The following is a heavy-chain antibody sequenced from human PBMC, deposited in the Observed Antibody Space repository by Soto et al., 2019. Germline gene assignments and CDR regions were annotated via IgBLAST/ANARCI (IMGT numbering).Heavy chain of an antibody. CDR3: ATTRGIAVGGSFDH. J-gene: IGHJ5*02. V-gene: IGHV4-39*01. D-gene: IGHD6-13*01. Sequence: TWETLSLTCIVSGASISSRSSYWGWIRQPPGKGLEWVGTFYSGSTYNNPSLKSRVTISVDTSKNQFSLKLSSVAAEDTAIYYCATTRGIAVGGSFDHWGQGTLVTVSS. CDR2: FYSGST. CDR1: GASISSRSSY.